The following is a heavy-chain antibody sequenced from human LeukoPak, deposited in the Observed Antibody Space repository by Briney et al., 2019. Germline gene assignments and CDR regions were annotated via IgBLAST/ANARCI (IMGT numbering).Heavy chain of an antibody. J-gene: IGHJ5*02. CDR1: GGTFNSYA. CDR2: IIPIFGTT. Sequence: SVKVSCKASGGTFNSYAISWVRQAPGQGLEWMGGIIPIFGTTNYAQKLQGRVTMTTDTSTSTAYMELRSLRSDDTAVYYCARVGAAAVGGAWFDPWGQGTLVTVSS. CDR3: ARVGAAAVGGAWFDP. V-gene: IGHV1-69*05. D-gene: IGHD6-13*01.